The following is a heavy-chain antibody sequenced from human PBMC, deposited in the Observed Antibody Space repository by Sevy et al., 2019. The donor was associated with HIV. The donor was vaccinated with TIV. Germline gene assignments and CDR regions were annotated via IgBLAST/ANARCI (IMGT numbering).Heavy chain of an antibody. J-gene: IGHJ6*02. CDR3: AKDFTGYNGMDV. V-gene: IGHV3-30*18. Sequence: GGSLRLSCIVSGISFTTSGMHWVRQAPGKGLEWVAVISYHGRDKFYAESVKGRSTISRDNSKNRLYLQINSLRVEDTAVYYCAKDFTGYNGMDVWGQGTMVTVSS. CDR1: GISFTTSG. CDR2: ISYHGRDK. D-gene: IGHD3-9*01.